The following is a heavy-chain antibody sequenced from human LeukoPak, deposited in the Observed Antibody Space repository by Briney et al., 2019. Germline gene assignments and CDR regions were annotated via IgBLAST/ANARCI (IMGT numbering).Heavy chain of an antibody. V-gene: IGHV4-39*07. CDR1: GGSISSSGYY. Sequence: PSETLSLTCTVSGGSISSSGYYWGWIRQPPGKGLEWIGSIYYSGSTYYNPSLKSRVTISVDTSKKQFSLRLSSVTAADTAVYYCAREMATTGYYYYYYMDVWGKGTTVTISS. CDR2: IYYSGST. J-gene: IGHJ6*03. CDR3: AREMATTGYYYYYYMDV. D-gene: IGHD5-24*01.